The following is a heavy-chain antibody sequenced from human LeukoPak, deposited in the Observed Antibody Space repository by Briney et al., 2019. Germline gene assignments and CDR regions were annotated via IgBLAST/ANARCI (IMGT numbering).Heavy chain of an antibody. J-gene: IGHJ4*02. D-gene: IGHD6-19*01. V-gene: IGHV1-69*05. CDR2: IIPIFATA. CDR1: GGTLSSYT. Sequence: SVKVSCKASGGTLSSYTISWVTQAAGQGLEWMGGIIPIFATANYAQNFQGRVTITTDESTSTASTELSGLRSEDTAVYYCARRRESSGLIFDYWGQGTLVTVSS. CDR3: ARRRESSGLIFDY.